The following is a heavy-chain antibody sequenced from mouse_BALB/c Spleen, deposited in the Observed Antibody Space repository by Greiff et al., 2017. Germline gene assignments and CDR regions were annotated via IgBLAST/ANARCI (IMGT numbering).Heavy chain of an antibody. J-gene: IGHJ3*01. V-gene: IGHV5-9-4*01. CDR3: ARGGITTAY. CDR1: GFTFSSYA. Sequence: EVKVVESGGGLVKPGGSLKLSCAASGFTFSSYAMSWVRQSPEKRLEWVAEISSGGSYTYYPDTVTGRFTISRDNAKNTLYLEMSSLRSEDTAMYYCARGGITTAYWGQGTLVTVSA. D-gene: IGHD2-4*01. CDR2: ISSGGSYT.